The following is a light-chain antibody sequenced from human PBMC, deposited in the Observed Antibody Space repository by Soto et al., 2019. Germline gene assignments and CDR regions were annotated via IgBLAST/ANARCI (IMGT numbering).Light chain of an antibody. CDR3: QQYNSWPPIT. Sequence: EIMMTQSPGTLSVSPGEGATLSCTASQSVSSNLAWYQQRPGQAPRLVIYGASTRATGIPARFSGGGSGTEFTLTISSLQSEDFAVYYCQQYNSWPPITFGQGTRLEIK. J-gene: IGKJ5*01. V-gene: IGKV3-15*01. CDR1: QSVSSN. CDR2: GAS.